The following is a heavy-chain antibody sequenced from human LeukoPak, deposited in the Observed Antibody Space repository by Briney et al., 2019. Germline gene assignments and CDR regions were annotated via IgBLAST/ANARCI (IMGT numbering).Heavy chain of an antibody. V-gene: IGHV3-21*01. CDR3: ASWGTCSSTSCYDGGYYYGMDV. CDR2: ISSSSSYI. D-gene: IGHD2-2*01. J-gene: IGHJ6*02. Sequence: GGSLRLSCAASGFTFSSYAMSWVRQAPGKGLEWVSSISSSSSYIYYADSVKGRFTISRDNAKNSLYLQMNSLRAEDTAVYYCASWGTCSSTSCYDGGYYYGMDVWGQGTTVTVSS. CDR1: GFTFSSYA.